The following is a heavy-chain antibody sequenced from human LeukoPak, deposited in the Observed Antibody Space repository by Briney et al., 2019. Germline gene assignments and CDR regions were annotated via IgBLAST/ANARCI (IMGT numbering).Heavy chain of an antibody. CDR1: GGSISNYY. D-gene: IGHD3-10*01. Sequence: SETLSLTCTVSGGSISNYYWSWIRQPPGKGLEWIGYIYYSGTTNYNPSLKSRVTISVDTSKNQFSLKLSSVTAADTAVYYCARFKNYYGSGTPPGYYYYYGMDVWGQGTTVTVSS. J-gene: IGHJ6*02. CDR2: IYYSGTT. V-gene: IGHV4-59*12. CDR3: ARFKNYYGSGTPPGYYYYYGMDV.